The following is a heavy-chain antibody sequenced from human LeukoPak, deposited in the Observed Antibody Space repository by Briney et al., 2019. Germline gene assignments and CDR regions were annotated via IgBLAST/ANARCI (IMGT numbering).Heavy chain of an antibody. CDR3: ASLGYSGYDFDY. D-gene: IGHD5-12*01. V-gene: IGHV1-69*02. CDR1: GDTLTELS. J-gene: IGHJ4*02. Sequence: SAKVSCKVSGDTLTELSMHWVRQAPGKGLEWMGRIIPILGIANYAQKFRGRVTITADKSTSTAYMELSSLRSEDTAVYYCASLGYSGYDFDYWGQGTLVTVSS. CDR2: IIPILGIA.